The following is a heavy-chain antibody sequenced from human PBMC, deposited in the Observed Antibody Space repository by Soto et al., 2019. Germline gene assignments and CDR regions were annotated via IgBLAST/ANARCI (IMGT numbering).Heavy chain of an antibody. V-gene: IGHV1-24*01. J-gene: IGHJ5*02. CDR3: ATVSYCGGDCYSEAAKNWFDP. Sequence: ASVKVSCKVSGYTLTELSMHWVRQAPGKGLEWMGGFDPEDGETIYAQKFQGRVTMTEDTSTDTAYMELSSLRSEDTAVYYCATVSYCGGDCYSEAAKNWFDPWGQGTLVTVSS. CDR2: FDPEDGET. CDR1: GYTLTELS. D-gene: IGHD2-21*02.